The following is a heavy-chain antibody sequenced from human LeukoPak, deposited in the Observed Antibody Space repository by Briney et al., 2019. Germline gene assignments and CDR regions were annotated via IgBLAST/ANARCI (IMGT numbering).Heavy chain of an antibody. CDR2: ISYDGSNK. V-gene: IGHV3-30*18. Sequence: GGSLRLSCAASGFTFSSSVMHWVRQAPGKGLGWVAIISYDGSNKYYADSVKGRFTISRDNSKNTLFLQMNSLRAEDTAVYYCAKDRTSVHLWLSDLDYWGQGTLVTVSS. D-gene: IGHD5-18*01. CDR3: AKDRTSVHLWLSDLDY. CDR1: GFTFSSSV. J-gene: IGHJ4*02.